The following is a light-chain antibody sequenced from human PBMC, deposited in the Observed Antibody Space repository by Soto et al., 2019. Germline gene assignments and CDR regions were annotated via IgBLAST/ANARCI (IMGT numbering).Light chain of an antibody. J-gene: IGKJ1*01. V-gene: IGKV1-5*03. Sequence: DIPMTQSPSTLSASVGDRVTITCRASQTITNWLAWYQQKPGKAPNLLIYKASSLASGVPSRFSGSGSETEFTLTISSLQPDDFATYYCQQFYSYPRTFGQGTRVEI. CDR3: QQFYSYPRT. CDR1: QTITNW. CDR2: KAS.